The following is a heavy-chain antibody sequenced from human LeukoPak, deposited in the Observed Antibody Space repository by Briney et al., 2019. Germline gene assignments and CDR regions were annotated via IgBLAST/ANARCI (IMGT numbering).Heavy chain of an antibody. Sequence: ASVKVSCKASGYTFTGYYMHWVRQAPGQGLEWMGWINPNSGGTNYAQKFQGRATMTRDTSISTAYMELSRLRSDDTAVYYCARGKPHYYDSSGYLPSYWGQGTLVTVSS. V-gene: IGHV1-2*02. CDR1: GYTFTGYY. D-gene: IGHD3-22*01. CDR2: INPNSGGT. J-gene: IGHJ4*02. CDR3: ARGKPHYYDSSGYLPSY.